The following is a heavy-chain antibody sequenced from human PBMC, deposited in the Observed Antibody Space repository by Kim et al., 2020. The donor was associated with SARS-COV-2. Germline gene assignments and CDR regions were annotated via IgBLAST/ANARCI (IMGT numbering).Heavy chain of an antibody. Sequence: GGSLRLSCTASRLTFSTYGMNWVRQAPGKGLEWLSYISNGGVTIYYADSVRGRFTISRDNAKNSLYLQMNSLRAEDTALYYCVRTKDGYSHDAFDLWGQGTLVTVSS. J-gene: IGHJ3*01. CDR2: ISNGGVTI. V-gene: IGHV3-48*03. D-gene: IGHD2-15*01. CDR3: VRTKDGYSHDAFDL. CDR1: RLTFSTYG.